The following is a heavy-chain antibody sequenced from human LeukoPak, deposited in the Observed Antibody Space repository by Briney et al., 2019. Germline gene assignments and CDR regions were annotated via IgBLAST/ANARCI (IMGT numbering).Heavy chain of an antibody. Sequence: GGSLRLSCAASEFTSSDYWIHWVRQAPGEGLVWVSRIDTDGSTTNYADSVKGRFTISRDNAKNTVYLQMNSLRAEDTAVYYCARGDHYYGSGSYSGSDYWGQGTLVTVSS. CDR2: IDTDGSTT. CDR1: EFTSSDYW. V-gene: IGHV3-74*01. J-gene: IGHJ4*02. D-gene: IGHD3-10*01. CDR3: ARGDHYYGSGSYSGSDY.